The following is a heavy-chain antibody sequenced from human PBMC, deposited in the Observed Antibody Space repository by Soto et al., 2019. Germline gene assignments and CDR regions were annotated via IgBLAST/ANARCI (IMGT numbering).Heavy chain of an antibody. V-gene: IGHV3-33*08. CDR3: ARAYGSGSYLIDF. Sequence: GGSLRLSCAASGFTVSTKYMSWVRQAPGKGLEWVSVIWSDGNNKVYADSVKGRFTTSRDNSKNTVYLQMNTLRAEDTAVYFCARAYGSGSYLIDFWGQGTLVTVSS. CDR2: IWSDGNNK. CDR1: GFTVSTKY. D-gene: IGHD3-10*01. J-gene: IGHJ4*02.